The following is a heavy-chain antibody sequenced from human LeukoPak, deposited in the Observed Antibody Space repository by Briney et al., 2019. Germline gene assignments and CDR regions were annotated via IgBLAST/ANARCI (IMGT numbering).Heavy chain of an antibody. Sequence: ASVKVSCKASGYTFSNYNMHWVRQAPGQGLEWMGIVNPSGDSTNYAQNFQGRVTMTGDTSTSTVYIELSSLRSEDTAVYYCARVRDGYNDAYDIWGQGTMVTVPS. D-gene: IGHD5-24*01. CDR1: GYTFSNYN. V-gene: IGHV1-46*01. CDR3: ARVRDGYNDAYDI. CDR2: VNPSGDST. J-gene: IGHJ3*02.